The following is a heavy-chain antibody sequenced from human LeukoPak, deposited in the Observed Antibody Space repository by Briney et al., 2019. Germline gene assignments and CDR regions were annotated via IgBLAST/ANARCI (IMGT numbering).Heavy chain of an antibody. Sequence: PGGSLRLSCAASGFTFDDYAMHWVRQAPGKGLEWVSGISWNSGRIGYADSVKGRFTISRDNAKNSLYLHMSSLRDEDAALYYCAKEVLGYSYGYVDYFYAMDVWGQGTTVTVSS. J-gene: IGHJ6*02. CDR2: ISWNSGRI. CDR3: AKEVLGYSYGYVDYFYAMDV. D-gene: IGHD5-18*01. CDR1: GFTFDDYA. V-gene: IGHV3-9*01.